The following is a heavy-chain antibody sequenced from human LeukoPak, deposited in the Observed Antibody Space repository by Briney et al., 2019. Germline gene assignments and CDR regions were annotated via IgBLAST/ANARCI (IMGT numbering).Heavy chain of an antibody. Sequence: GWIRQPPGKGLEWIGSIYYSGSTYYNPSLKSRVTISVDTSKNQFSLKLSSVTAADTAVYYCARIVSSWHDRCDYWGQGTLVTVSS. CDR2: IYYSGST. V-gene: IGHV4-39*01. D-gene: IGHD6-13*01. CDR3: ARIVSSWHDRCDY. J-gene: IGHJ4*02.